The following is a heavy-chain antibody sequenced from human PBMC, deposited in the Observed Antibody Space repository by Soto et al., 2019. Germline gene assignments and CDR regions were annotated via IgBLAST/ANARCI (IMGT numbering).Heavy chain of an antibody. J-gene: IGHJ4*02. CDR2: FDPEDGET. V-gene: IGHV1-24*01. CDR1: GYTLTELS. CDR3: ATDPLAWVSVLVPFFGATRLLGY. D-gene: IGHD3-3*01. Sequence: ASVKVSCKVSGYTLTELSMHWVRQAPGKGLEWMGGFDPEDGETIYAQRFQGRVTMTEDTSTDTAYMELSSLRSEDTAVYYCATDPLAWVSVLVPFFGATRLLGYWGQGTLVTVSS.